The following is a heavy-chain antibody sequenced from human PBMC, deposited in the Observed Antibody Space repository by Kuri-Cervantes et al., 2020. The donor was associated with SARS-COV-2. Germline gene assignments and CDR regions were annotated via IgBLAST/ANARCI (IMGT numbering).Heavy chain of an antibody. CDR3: ARGDFWNGYYNWYFDL. Sequence: GGSLRLSCAASGFTFSSSWMHWVCQAPEKGLEWVADIKCDGSEKYYVDSVKGRLTISRDNAKNTLYLQMNSLRVEDTAVYYCARGDFWNGYYNWYFDLWGRGTLVTVSS. D-gene: IGHD3-3*01. J-gene: IGHJ2*01. V-gene: IGHV3-52*01. CDR2: IKCDGSEK. CDR1: GFTFSSSW.